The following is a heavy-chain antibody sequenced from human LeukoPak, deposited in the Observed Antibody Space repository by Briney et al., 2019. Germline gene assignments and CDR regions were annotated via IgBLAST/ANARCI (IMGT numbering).Heavy chain of an antibody. Sequence: PVGSLRLSCAASGFTFSDYYMSWIRQAPGKGLEWVSYISSSGSTIYYADSVKGRFTISRDNAKNSLYLQMNSLRAEDTAVYYCARVKGSSSWPFDYWGQGTLVTVSS. CDR3: ARVKGSSSWPFDY. J-gene: IGHJ4*02. CDR1: GFTFSDYY. V-gene: IGHV3-11*04. CDR2: ISSSGSTI. D-gene: IGHD6-13*01.